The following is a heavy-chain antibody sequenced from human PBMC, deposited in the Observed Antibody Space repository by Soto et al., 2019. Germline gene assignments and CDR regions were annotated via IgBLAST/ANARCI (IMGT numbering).Heavy chain of an antibody. V-gene: IGHV3-23*01. CDR1: GFTFSSYA. D-gene: IGHD3-3*01. CDR2: ISGSAGST. J-gene: IGHJ6*03. CDR3: AKVFPERSEGVFGVVNDSWNFYYMDV. Sequence: GGSLRLSCAASGFTFSSYAMSWVRQAPGKGLEWVSSISGSAGSTYYADSVKGRFTISRDNSKNTLYLQMDSLRAEDTAVYYCAKVFPERSEGVFGVVNDSWNFYYMDVWGKGTTVTVSS.